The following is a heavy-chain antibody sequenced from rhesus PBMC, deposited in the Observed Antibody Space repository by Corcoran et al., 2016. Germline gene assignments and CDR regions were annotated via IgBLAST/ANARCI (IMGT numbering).Heavy chain of an antibody. CDR1: GFTFSSYA. J-gene: IGHJ6*01. CDR2: ISSGGST. V-gene: IGHV3-103*01. D-gene: IGHD1-14*01. Sequence: EVQLVESGGGLAKPGGSLRLSCAASGFTFSSYAMHGVRQAPGEGRGWVSAISSGGSTYYADSVKGRFTISRDNSKNTLSLQMNSLRAEDTAVYYCATGYYGWNDVSYGLDSWGQGVVVTVSS. CDR3: ATGYYGWNDVSYGLDS.